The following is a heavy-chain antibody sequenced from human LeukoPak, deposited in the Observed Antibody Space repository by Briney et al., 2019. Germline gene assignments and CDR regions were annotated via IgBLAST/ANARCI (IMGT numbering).Heavy chain of an antibody. D-gene: IGHD2-2*01. V-gene: IGHV3-30*02. CDR3: AKDQWDSSTSGWYFDL. Sequence: GGSLRLSCAASGFTFSSYGMHWVRQAPGKGLEWVAFIRSDGSNKYYADSVKGRFTISRDNSKNTLYLQMNSLRAEDTAVYFCAKDQWDSSTSGWYFDLWGRGTLVTVSS. CDR2: IRSDGSNK. CDR1: GFTFSSYG. J-gene: IGHJ2*01.